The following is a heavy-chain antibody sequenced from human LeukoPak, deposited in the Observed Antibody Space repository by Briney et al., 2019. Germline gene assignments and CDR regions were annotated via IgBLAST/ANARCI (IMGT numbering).Heavy chain of an antibody. CDR3: ARYCSGGSCYSRWFDP. Sequence: SQTLSLTCAVSGGSISSGGYSWSWIRQPPGKGLEWIGYIYHSGSTYYNPSLKSRVTISVDRSKNQFSLKLGSVTAADTAVYYCARYCSGGSCYSRWFDPWGQGTLVTVSS. J-gene: IGHJ5*02. CDR2: IYHSGST. D-gene: IGHD2-15*01. CDR1: GGSISSGGYS. V-gene: IGHV4-30-2*01.